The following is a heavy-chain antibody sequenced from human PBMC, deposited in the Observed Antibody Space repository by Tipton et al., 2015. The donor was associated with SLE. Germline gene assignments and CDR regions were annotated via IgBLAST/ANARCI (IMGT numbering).Heavy chain of an antibody. CDR1: GDSISNRHW. CDR3: ARATDWNLSPDV. J-gene: IGHJ6*04. D-gene: IGHD1-7*01. V-gene: IGHV4-4*02. CDR2: IHHSGTT. Sequence: TLSLTCAVSGDSISNRHWWSWVRQPPGKELEWIGEIHHSGTTNYNPSLKSRVTMSVDKSKDQFSLRLTSVTAADTAVYYCARATDWNLSPDVWGKGTTVTVSS.